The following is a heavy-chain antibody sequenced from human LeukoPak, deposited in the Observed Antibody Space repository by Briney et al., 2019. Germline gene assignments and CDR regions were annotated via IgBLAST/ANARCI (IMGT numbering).Heavy chain of an antibody. Sequence: SETLSLTCTVSGGSISSYYWSWIRQPPGKGLEWIGYIYYSGSTNYNPSLKSRVTISVDTSKNQFSLKLSSVTAADTAVYYCARQYDYAWGSFGYWGQGTLVTVSS. CDR1: GGSISSYY. CDR3: ARQYDYAWGSFGY. V-gene: IGHV4-59*08. J-gene: IGHJ4*02. D-gene: IGHD3-16*01. CDR2: IYYSGST.